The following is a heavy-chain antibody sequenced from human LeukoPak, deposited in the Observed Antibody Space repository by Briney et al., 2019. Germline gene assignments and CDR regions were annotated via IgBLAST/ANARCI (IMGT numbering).Heavy chain of an antibody. CDR3: ARTSTYYYWDFDY. CDR1: GYSFTSYW. D-gene: IGHD1-26*01. V-gene: IGHV5-51*01. Sequence: GESLKISCKGSGYSFTSYWIGWVRQMPGKGLEWMGIIYPGDSDTRYSPSFQGQVTISADKSISTAYLQWSSLRASDTAMYYCARTSTYYYWDFDYWGQGTLVTVSS. CDR2: IYPGDSDT. J-gene: IGHJ4*02.